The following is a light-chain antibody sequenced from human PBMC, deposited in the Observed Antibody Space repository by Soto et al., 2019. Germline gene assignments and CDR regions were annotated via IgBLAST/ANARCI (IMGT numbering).Light chain of an antibody. CDR1: SSDVGAYKY. Sequence: QSVLTQPPSASGSPGQSVTISCTGTSSDVGAYKYVSWYQQYPGKAPKLMIYEVSKRPSGVPDRFSGSKSGKTASLTVSGLQPEDEADYYCTSYAGSNIWVFGGGTKVTVL. V-gene: IGLV2-8*01. CDR2: EVS. J-gene: IGLJ3*02. CDR3: TSYAGSNIWV.